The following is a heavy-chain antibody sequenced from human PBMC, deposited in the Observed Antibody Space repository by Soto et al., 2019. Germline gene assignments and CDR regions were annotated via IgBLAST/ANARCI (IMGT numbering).Heavy chain of an antibody. CDR3: ARDQLEWIQLWSYYYYGMDV. V-gene: IGHV1-18*01. Sequence: ASVKVSCKASGYRFTSYGISWVRQAPGQGLEWMGWISAYNGNTNYAQKLQGRVTMTTDTSTSTAYMELRSLRSDDTAVYYCARDQLEWIQLWSYYYYGMDVWGQGTTVTVSS. CDR2: ISAYNGNT. D-gene: IGHD5-18*01. CDR1: GYRFTSYG. J-gene: IGHJ6*02.